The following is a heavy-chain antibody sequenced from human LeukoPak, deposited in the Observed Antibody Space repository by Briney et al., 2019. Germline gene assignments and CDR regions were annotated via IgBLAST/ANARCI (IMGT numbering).Heavy chain of an antibody. D-gene: IGHD6-13*01. CDR1: GFTFRNYW. J-gene: IGHJ4*02. V-gene: IGHV3-7*03. CDR2: INEGGNEK. CDR3: ARHPNSNWDY. Sequence: GGSLRLSCAASGFTFRNYWMSWVRQVPGKGLEWVVNINEGGNEKNYVDSVKGRFTASRDNAQNSLYLQMNSLRVEDTAVYYCARHPNSNWDYWGQGTLVTVSS.